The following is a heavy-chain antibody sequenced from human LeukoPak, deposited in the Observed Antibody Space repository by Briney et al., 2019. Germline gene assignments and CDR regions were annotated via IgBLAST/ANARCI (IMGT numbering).Heavy chain of an antibody. CDR2: IENDGTTK. J-gene: IGHJ5*02. CDR1: GFTFRNLG. CDR3: VSDLHGVNWYVH. D-gene: IGHD5-24*01. Sequence: GGSLRLSCPASGFTFRNLGMHWVRQAPGKGLEWVAFIENDGTTKYYADSVKGRFSISRDNSKNTLFLQMNSLRADDTSMYYCVSDLHGVNWYVHWGQGTLVTVSS. V-gene: IGHV3-30*02.